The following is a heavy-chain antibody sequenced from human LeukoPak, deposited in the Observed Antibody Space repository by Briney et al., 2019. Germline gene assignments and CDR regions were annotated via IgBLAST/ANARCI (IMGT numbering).Heavy chain of an antibody. CDR3: VRGRVPAASAALKY. CDR2: IYPGDSDT. D-gene: IGHD2-2*01. Sequence: GESLKIPCKGSGYSFTTYWIGWVRQMPGKGLEWMGIIYPGDSDTRYSPSFQGQVTISADKSISTAYLQWSSLKASDTAMYYCVRGRVPAASAALKYWGQGTLVTVSS. V-gene: IGHV5-51*01. CDR1: GYSFTTYW. J-gene: IGHJ4*02.